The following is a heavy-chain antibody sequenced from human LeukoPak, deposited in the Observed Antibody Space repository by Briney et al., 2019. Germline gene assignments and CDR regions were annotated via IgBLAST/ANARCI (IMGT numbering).Heavy chain of an antibody. D-gene: IGHD2-8*01. Sequence: SGTMSLTCAVSGGSISSSNWWSWVRQPPGKGLEWIGEIYHSGSTNYSPSLKSRVTISVDKSKNQFSLKLSSVTAADTAVYYCASLPSTSSMLDAFDIWGQGTMVTVYS. CDR1: GGSISSSNW. CDR3: ASLPSTSSMLDAFDI. V-gene: IGHV4-4*02. CDR2: IYHSGST. J-gene: IGHJ3*02.